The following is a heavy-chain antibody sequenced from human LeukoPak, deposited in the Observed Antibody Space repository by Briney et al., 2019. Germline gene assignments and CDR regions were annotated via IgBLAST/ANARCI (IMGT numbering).Heavy chain of an antibody. CDR2: INHSGST. CDR3: ARGHYGAGTAWWFDP. J-gene: IGHJ5*02. CDR1: GGSFSGYY. V-gene: IGHV4-34*01. D-gene: IGHD6-19*01. Sequence: PSETLSLTCAVYGGSFSGYYWSWIRQPPGKGLEWIGEINHSGSTNYNPSLKSRVTISVDTSKNQFSLKLSSVTAADTAVYYCARGHYGAGTAWWFDPWGQGTLVTVSS.